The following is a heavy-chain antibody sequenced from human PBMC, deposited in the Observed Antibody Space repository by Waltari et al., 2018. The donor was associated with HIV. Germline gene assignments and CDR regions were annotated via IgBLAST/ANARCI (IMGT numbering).Heavy chain of an antibody. CDR1: GYTFTRYD. D-gene: IGHD4-17*01. Sequence: QVQRVQAGAEVKKPGASVKVSCKAAGYTFTRYDSNWVRRATGQGLEWLGWMNPNSGNTGYAQRFQGRVTMTRNTSISTAYMELSSLRSEDTAVYFCARGPQDYPKYYFDYWGQGTLVTVSS. CDR3: ARGPQDYPKYYFDY. V-gene: IGHV1-8*01. CDR2: MNPNSGNT. J-gene: IGHJ4*02.